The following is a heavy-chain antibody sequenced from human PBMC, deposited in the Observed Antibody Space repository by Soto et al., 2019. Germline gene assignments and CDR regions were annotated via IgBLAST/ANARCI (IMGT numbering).Heavy chain of an antibody. Sequence: GSLRLSCAASGFTVNSHAMSWVRQAPGKGLEWVASISGSGDGTYYGDSVKGRFTISRDSSSSTLYLQMNNLRGEDTAVYFCTKSRRGILMVYGFGGMDVWGQGTTVTVSS. D-gene: IGHD2-8*01. CDR3: TKSRRGILMVYGFGGMDV. J-gene: IGHJ6*02. V-gene: IGHV3-23*01. CDR1: GFTVNSHA. CDR2: ISGSGDGT.